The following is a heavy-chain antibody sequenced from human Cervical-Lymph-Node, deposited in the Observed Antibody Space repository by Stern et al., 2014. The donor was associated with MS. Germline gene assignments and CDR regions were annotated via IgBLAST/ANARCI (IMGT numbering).Heavy chain of an antibody. CDR3: ARDRDGSQVFDY. CDR2: IYSGGST. CDR1: GFIVSANY. D-gene: IGHD1-26*01. J-gene: IGHJ4*02. V-gene: IGHV3-66*02. Sequence: EVQLVESAGGLVQPGGSLRLSCAASGFIVSANYMTWVRQAPGKGLQWVSVIYSGGSTDYADSVKGRFTISRDNSKNTVYLQMNSLRAEDTAMYYCARDRDGSQVFDYWGQGNLVTVSS.